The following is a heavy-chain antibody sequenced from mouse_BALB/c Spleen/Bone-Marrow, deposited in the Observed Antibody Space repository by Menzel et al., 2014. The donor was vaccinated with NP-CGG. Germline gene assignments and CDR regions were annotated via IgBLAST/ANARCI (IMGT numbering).Heavy chain of an antibody. CDR3: TRRGTGNAMDY. V-gene: IGHV1-69*02. J-gene: IGHJ4*01. CDR1: GYTFTSYW. D-gene: IGHD3-3*01. CDR2: IYPSDSYT. Sequence: VNLVESGAELVRPGASVKLSCKASGYTFTSYWINWVKQRPGQGLEWIGNIYPSDSYTNYNQKFKDKATLTVDKSSSTAYMQLSSPTSEDSAVYYCTRRGTGNAMDYWGQGTSVTVSS.